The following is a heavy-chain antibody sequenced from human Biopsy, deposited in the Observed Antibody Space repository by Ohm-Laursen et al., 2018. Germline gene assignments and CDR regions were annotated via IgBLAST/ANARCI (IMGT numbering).Heavy chain of an antibody. Sequence: GTLSLTCTVSRDSISNYYWTWIRQSPGKGLEWIGYIYYTGSTNYNPSVKSRVTISVDTSKNQFSLRLSSVTAADTAVYYCALGGGSYVNFDYWGQGTLVTVSS. D-gene: IGHD1-26*01. J-gene: IGHJ4*02. V-gene: IGHV4-59*01. CDR1: RDSISNYY. CDR3: ALGGGSYVNFDY. CDR2: IYYTGST.